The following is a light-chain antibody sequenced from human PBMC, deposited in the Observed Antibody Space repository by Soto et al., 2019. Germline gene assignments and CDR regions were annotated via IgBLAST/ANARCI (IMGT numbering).Light chain of an antibody. Sequence: DIQMTQSPSSLSASVGDIVTITCRASQTISTYLHWYQQKPGKAPKLLIYDASSLQSGVPSRFSGNGSGCYFTLTHSGLLPEVFATYHYQQSHSIPYTFGQGTKLEIK. V-gene: IGKV1-39*01. CDR1: QTISTY. CDR3: QQSHSIPYT. J-gene: IGKJ2*01. CDR2: DAS.